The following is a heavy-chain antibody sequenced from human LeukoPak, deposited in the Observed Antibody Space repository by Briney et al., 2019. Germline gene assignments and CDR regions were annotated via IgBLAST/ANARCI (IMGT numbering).Heavy chain of an antibody. CDR3: ARDLRIAVAGAGGVHWFDP. CDR1: GGSFSGYY. J-gene: IGHJ5*02. Sequence: SETLSLTCAVYGGSFSGYYWSWIRQPPGKGLEWIGEINHSGSTNYNPSLKSRVTISVDTSKNQFSLKLSSVTAADTAVYYCARDLRIAVAGAGGVHWFDPWGQGTLVTVSS. CDR2: INHSGST. V-gene: IGHV4-34*01. D-gene: IGHD6-19*01.